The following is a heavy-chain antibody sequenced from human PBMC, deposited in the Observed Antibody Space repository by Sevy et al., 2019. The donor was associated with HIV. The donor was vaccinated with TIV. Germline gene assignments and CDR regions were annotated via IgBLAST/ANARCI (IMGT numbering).Heavy chain of an antibody. CDR3: AKDGLGYCSGGSCRTDWYFDL. CDR2: ISGSGGST. Sequence: GGSLRLSCAASGFTFSSYVMSWVRQAPGKGLEWVSAISGSGGSTYYADSVKGRFTISRDNSKNTLYLQMNSLRAEDTAVYYCAKDGLGYCSGGSCRTDWYFDLWGRGTLVTVSS. D-gene: IGHD2-15*01. J-gene: IGHJ2*01. V-gene: IGHV3-23*01. CDR1: GFTFSSYV.